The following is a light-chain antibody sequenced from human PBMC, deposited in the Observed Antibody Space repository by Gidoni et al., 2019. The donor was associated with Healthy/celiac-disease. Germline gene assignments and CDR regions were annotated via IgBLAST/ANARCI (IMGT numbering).Light chain of an antibody. CDR1: QRVSSY. CDR2: DAS. V-gene: IGKV3-11*01. J-gene: IGKJ4*01. CDR3: QQRSNWPLT. Sequence: EIVLTQSPATLSLSPGERATLSCRASQRVSSYLAWYQQKPGQAPRRLIYDASNRATGIPARFSGSGSGTDFILTISSLEPEDFAVYYCQQRSNWPLTFGGGTKVEIK.